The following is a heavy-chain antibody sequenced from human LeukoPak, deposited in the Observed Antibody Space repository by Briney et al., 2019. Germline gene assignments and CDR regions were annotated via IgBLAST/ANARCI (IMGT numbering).Heavy chain of an antibody. Sequence: SETLSLTCTVSGGSISGYYWSWIRQPPGKGLEWIGYIYYSGSTNYNPSLKSRVTISVDTPKNQFSLKLNSVTAADTAVYYCASGWDYYDSSGSFDHWGQGTLVTVSS. D-gene: IGHD3-22*01. V-gene: IGHV4-59*08. CDR1: GGSISGYY. J-gene: IGHJ4*02. CDR2: IYYSGST. CDR3: ASGWDYYDSSGSFDH.